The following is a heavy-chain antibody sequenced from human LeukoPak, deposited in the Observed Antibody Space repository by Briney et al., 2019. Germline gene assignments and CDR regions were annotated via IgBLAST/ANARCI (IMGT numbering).Heavy chain of an antibody. CDR1: GFTFSSYG. CDR2: ISSGGAST. Sequence: SGGSLRLSCAASGFTFSSYGMSWVRQAPGKGLEWVSTISSGGASTSYADSVKGRFTISRDNSKNTLYLQMNSLRAEDTAVYYCAKKARAIFGVVTYYFDYWGQGTLVTVSS. V-gene: IGHV3-23*01. CDR3: AKKARAIFGVVTYYFDY. D-gene: IGHD3-3*01. J-gene: IGHJ4*02.